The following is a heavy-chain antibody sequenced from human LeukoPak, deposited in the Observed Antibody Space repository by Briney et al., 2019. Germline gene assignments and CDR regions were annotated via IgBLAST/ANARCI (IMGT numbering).Heavy chain of an antibody. D-gene: IGHD1-26*01. V-gene: IGHV3-66*01. CDR1: GFTASINY. CDR2: TYSGGST. J-gene: IGHJ6*02. Sequence: GGSLRLSCAASGFTASINYMSWVRQAPGEGREWVSVTYSGGSTYYADSVKGRFTITRDISKNTLYLQMNRLRGEDTAVYYCASERADEVWWVPTGRGYYYYYGMDVWGQGTTVTVSS. CDR3: ASERADEVWWVPTGRGYYYYYGMDV.